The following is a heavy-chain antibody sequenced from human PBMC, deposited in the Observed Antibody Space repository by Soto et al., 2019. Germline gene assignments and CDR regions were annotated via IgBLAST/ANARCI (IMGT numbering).Heavy chain of an antibody. J-gene: IGHJ4*02. CDR2: IIPIFGTA. D-gene: IGHD3-10*01. Sequence: PVKVSCKASGATFSSYTISWVRQPLGQGLEWMGGIIPIFGTANYAQKFQGRVTITADESTSTAYMELSSLRSEDTAVYYCASTRFGEFSYLPFDYWGQGTLVTAPQ. CDR1: GATFSSYT. CDR3: ASTRFGEFSYLPFDY. V-gene: IGHV1-69*01.